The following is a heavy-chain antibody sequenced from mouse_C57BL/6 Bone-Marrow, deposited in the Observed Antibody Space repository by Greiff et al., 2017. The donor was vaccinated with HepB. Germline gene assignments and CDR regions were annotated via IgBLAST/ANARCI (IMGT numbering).Heavy chain of an antibody. CDR1: GYSFTSYY. CDR2: IYPGSGNT. CDR3: AREGFGSSYGY. V-gene: IGHV1-66*01. D-gene: IGHD1-1*01. Sequence: QVQLQQSGPELVKPGASVKISCKASGYSFTSYYIHWVKQRPGQGLEWIGWIYPGSGNTKYNEKFKGKATLTADTSSSTAYMQLSSLTSEDSAVYDCAREGFGSSYGYWGQGTTLTVSS. J-gene: IGHJ2*01.